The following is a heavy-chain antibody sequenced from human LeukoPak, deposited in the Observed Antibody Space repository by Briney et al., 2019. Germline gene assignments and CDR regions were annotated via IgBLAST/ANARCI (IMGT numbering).Heavy chain of an antibody. Sequence: GGSLRLSCAASGITFSSNSMNWVRQAPGQGLEWVSSIYSGTSYTYYADSVKGRFTISRDNAKNSLYLQMNSLRAEDTAVYYCASSGGGLQYFDWLPRGYFDYWGQGTLVTVSS. CDR2: IYSGTSYT. CDR3: ASSGGGLQYFDWLPRGYFDY. V-gene: IGHV3-21*01. J-gene: IGHJ4*02. D-gene: IGHD3-9*01. CDR1: GITFSSNS.